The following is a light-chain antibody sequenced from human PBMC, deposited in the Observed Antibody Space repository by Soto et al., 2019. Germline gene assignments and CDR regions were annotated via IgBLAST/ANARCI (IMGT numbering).Light chain of an antibody. CDR3: GTWDSSLSAVV. J-gene: IGLJ2*01. CDR1: TSNIGNNY. CDR2: ESN. Sequence: QSVLTQPPSVSAAPGQKVTFSCSGSTSNIGNNYVSWYQQLPGTAPKLLIYESNKRPSGIPDRFSASKSGTSATLGITGLQTGDEADYYCGTWDSSLSAVVFGGGTKLTVL. V-gene: IGLV1-51*01.